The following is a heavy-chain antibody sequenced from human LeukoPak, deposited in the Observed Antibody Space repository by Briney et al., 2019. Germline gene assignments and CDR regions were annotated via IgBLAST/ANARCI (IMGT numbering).Heavy chain of an antibody. J-gene: IGHJ6*02. Sequence: SVKVSCKASGGTFSSYAISWVRQAPGQGLEWMGRIIPILGIANYAQKFQGRVTITADKSTSTAYMELSSLRSEDTALYYCAKSVGATTMDYYGMDVWGQGTTVTVSS. CDR2: IIPILGIA. D-gene: IGHD1-26*01. CDR3: AKSVGATTMDYYGMDV. CDR1: GGTFSSYA. V-gene: IGHV1-69*04.